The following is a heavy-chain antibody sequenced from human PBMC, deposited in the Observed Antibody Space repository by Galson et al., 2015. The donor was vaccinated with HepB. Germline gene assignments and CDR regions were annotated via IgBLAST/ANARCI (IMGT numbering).Heavy chain of an antibody. D-gene: IGHD1-14*01. V-gene: IGHV1-3*01. CDR1: GYTFTTFP. CDR2: ISAGNGDT. CDR3: ARNASTGGFDF. J-gene: IGHJ4*02. Sequence: SVKVSCKASGYTFTTFPMHWVRQAPGQSLEWMGYISAGNGDTKYSQKFQDRVTITSDTSANTAFMELSNLNSEDTAVYYCARNASTGGFDFWGQGALVTVSS.